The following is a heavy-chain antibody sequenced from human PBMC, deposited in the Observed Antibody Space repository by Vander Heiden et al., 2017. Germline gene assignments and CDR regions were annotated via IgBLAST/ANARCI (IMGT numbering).Heavy chain of an antibody. CDR3: VSGWGGAFDI. V-gene: IGHV3-7*03. CDR1: GFTFSSYW. D-gene: IGHD3-16*01. CDR2: IKQDGREK. J-gene: IGHJ3*02. Sequence: EVQLVESGGGLVQPGGSLRLSCAASGFTFSSYWMSWVRQVQGKGLEWVANIKQDGREKYYVDSVKGRFTISRDNAKNSLYLKMNSLRAEDTAVYYCVSGWGGAFDIWGQGTMVTVSS.